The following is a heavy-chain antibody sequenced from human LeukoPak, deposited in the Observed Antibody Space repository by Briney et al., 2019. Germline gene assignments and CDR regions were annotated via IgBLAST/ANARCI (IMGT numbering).Heavy chain of an antibody. CDR1: GGSISSSSYY. CDR3: ALISNDSSGYYSRTDAFDI. D-gene: IGHD3-22*01. V-gene: IGHV4-39*01. CDR2: IYYSGST. J-gene: IGHJ3*02. Sequence: SETLSLTCTVSGGSISSSSYYWGWIRQPPGKGLEWIGGIYYSGSTYYNPSLKSRVTISVDTSKNQFSLKLSSVTAADTAVYYCALISNDSSGYYSRTDAFDIWGQGTMVTVSS.